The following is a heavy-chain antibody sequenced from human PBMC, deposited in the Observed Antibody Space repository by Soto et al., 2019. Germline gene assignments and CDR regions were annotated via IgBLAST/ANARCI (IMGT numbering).Heavy chain of an antibody. CDR2: INLNSGGT. D-gene: IGHD3-3*01. J-gene: IGHJ4*02. CDR3: SFGMLTDIQY. V-gene: IGHV1-2*02. CDR1: GNTFGGYF. Sequence: QVHLVQSGADVKKPGASVTVSCKPSGNTFGGYFMHWVRQAPGQGLEWMGWINLNSGGTMFAQKFEGRITMTRDTSVSTAYMELGSLTSDDTATYYCSFGMLTDIQYWGQGTLVTVSS.